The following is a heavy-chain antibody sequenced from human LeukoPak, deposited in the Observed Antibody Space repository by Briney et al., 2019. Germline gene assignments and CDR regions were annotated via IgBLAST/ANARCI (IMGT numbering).Heavy chain of an antibody. Sequence: PGGSLRLSCAASGLIFSSYGMHWVRQAPGEGLEWVAYIRHDESKTFYADSVKGRFTISRDNSKNTLYLQMHSLRAEDTALYYCAKPVIPSAYQGTYYMDVWGKGTTVTASS. V-gene: IGHV3-30*02. J-gene: IGHJ6*03. CDR3: AKPVIPSAYQGTYYMDV. D-gene: IGHD3-16*01. CDR1: GLIFSSYG. CDR2: IRHDESKT.